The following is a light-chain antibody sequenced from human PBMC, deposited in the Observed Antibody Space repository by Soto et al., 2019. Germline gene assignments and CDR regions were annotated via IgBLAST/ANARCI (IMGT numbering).Light chain of an antibody. Sequence: AILMTQSPSSLSASVGDRVTITCRAGQAIRSDLAWYQQIPGKAPKLLIYAAYNLQSGVPSRFSGSGSGTDFSLTISSLQPEDFATYYCLQDYNYPYTFGQGTKLEI. J-gene: IGKJ2*01. CDR3: LQDYNYPYT. CDR2: AAY. V-gene: IGKV1-6*01. CDR1: QAIRSD.